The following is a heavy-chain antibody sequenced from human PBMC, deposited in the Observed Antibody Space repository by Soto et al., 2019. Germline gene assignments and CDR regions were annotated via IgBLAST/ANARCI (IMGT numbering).Heavy chain of an antibody. J-gene: IGHJ4*02. Sequence: SDTLSLTCSVNRHSINSYYWRWIPQLPGKGLEWIGYIYYSGSTNYNPSLKSRVTISVDTSKDQFSLKLSSVTAADTAVYYCASLDIVTTWNFDYWGQGTLVTVS. CDR3: ASLDIVTTWNFDY. CDR2: IYYSGST. CDR1: RHSINSYY. V-gene: IGHV4-59*08. D-gene: IGHD5-12*01.